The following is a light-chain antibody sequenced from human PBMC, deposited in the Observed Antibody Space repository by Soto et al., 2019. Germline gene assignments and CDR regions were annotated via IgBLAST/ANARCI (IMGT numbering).Light chain of an antibody. CDR3: QQYNNSPRK. V-gene: IGKV3-15*01. CDR1: QSVSSS. Sequence: EIVMTQSPSTLSVSPGERATLSCRASQSVSSSLAWYQQKPGQAPNLLIYGASTWATGVPARFSGSGSGTEFTLTISSLQSEDFAVYYCQQYNNSPRKFGQGTKVEI. CDR2: GAS. J-gene: IGKJ1*01.